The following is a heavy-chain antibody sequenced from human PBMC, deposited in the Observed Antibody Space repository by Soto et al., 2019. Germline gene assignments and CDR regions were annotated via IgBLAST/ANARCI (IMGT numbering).Heavy chain of an antibody. J-gene: IGHJ6*02. CDR1: GCSFTSYW. V-gene: IGHV5-10-1*01. CDR2: IDPSDSYT. CDR3: ARLSSYCTNGVCYPYYYYGMDV. Sequence: XESLNISCKGSGCSFTSYWISWVRQMPGKGLEWMGRIDPSDSYTNYSPSFQGHVTISADKSISTAYLQWSSLKASDTAMYYCARLSSYCTNGVCYPYYYYGMDVWGQGTTVTVSS. D-gene: IGHD2-8*01.